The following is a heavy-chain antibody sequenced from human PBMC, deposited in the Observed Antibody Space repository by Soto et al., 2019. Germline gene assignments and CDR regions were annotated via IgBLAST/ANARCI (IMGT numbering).Heavy chain of an antibody. CDR2: ISGGGGST. CDR3: AKHVDTAMAAGFDH. CDR1: GFTFSSYA. D-gene: IGHD5-18*01. J-gene: IGHJ4*02. Sequence: EVQLLESGGGLVQPGGSLRLSCAASGFTFSSYAMSWVRQAPGKGLEWVSVISGGGGSTYYGDSVRGRFTISRDNSKNTLYLQMNSLRAEDTAVYYCAKHVDTAMAAGFDHWGQGILVTVSS. V-gene: IGHV3-23*01.